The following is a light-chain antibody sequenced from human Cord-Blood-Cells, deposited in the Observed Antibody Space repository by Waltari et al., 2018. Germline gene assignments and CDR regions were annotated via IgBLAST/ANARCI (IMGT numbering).Light chain of an antibody. V-gene: IGKV1-5*03. J-gene: IGKJ4*01. Sequence: DIQMTQSPSTLSASVGDRVTITCRASQSISSWLAWYQQKPGKAPKLLIYKASSLESGVPSRFSGSGSGSEFTLTISSLQPDDFATYYCQQYNSYSLTFGGGTKVEIK. CDR2: KAS. CDR3: QQYNSYSLT. CDR1: QSISSW.